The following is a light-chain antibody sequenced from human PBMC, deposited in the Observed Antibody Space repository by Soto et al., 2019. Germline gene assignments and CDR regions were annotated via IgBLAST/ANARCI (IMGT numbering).Light chain of an antibody. V-gene: IGKV3-11*01. CDR2: DAS. CDR3: QQYGSSQLT. Sequence: ELVLTQSPDTLSLSPGERATLSCRASQSFSGHLAWYQQKPGQAPRLLIYDASKRATGIPARFSGSGFGTDYTLTISSLEPEDFAVYYCQQYGSSQLTFGGGTKVDIK. J-gene: IGKJ4*01. CDR1: QSFSGH.